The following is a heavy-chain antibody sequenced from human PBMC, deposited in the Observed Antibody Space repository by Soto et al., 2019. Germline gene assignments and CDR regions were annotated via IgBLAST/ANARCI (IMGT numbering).Heavy chain of an antibody. CDR1: GGSVSSGSYY. V-gene: IGHV4-61*01. D-gene: IGHD3-22*01. CDR3: ARTGYYYDSSGYYSNDY. Sequence: SETLSLTCTFSGGSVSSGSYYWSWIRQPPGKGLEWIGYIYYSGSTNYNPSLKSRVTISVDTSKNQFSLKLSSVTAADTAVYYCARTGYYYDSSGYYSNDYWGQGTLVTVSS. J-gene: IGHJ4*02. CDR2: IYYSGST.